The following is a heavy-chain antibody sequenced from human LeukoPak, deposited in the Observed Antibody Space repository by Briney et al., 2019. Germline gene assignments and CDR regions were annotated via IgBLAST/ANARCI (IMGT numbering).Heavy chain of an antibody. Sequence: SETLSLTCAVYGGSFSGYYWSWIRQPPGKGLEWIGYMYYPGSTNYNPSLKSRVTISIDTSKNQFSLNLSSVTAADTAMYYCARGGYSYGSFRLYFDYWGQGALVTVSS. J-gene: IGHJ4*02. CDR2: MYYPGST. D-gene: IGHD5-18*01. CDR1: GGSFSGYY. V-gene: IGHV4-59*01. CDR3: ARGGYSYGSFRLYFDY.